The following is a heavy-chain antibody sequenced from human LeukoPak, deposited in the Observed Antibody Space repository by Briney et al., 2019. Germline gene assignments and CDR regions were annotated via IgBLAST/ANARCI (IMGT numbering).Heavy chain of an antibody. CDR2: ISGSGGST. J-gene: IGHJ4*02. V-gene: IGHV3-23*01. Sequence: GGSLRLSCAASGFTFSSYAMSWVRQAPGKGLEWVSAISGSGGSTYYADSVKGRFTISRDNSKNTLYLQMNSLRAEDTAVYYRAKACGKLERRYYFDYWGQGTLVTVSS. CDR3: AKACGKLERRYYFDY. D-gene: IGHD1-1*01. CDR1: GFTFSSYA.